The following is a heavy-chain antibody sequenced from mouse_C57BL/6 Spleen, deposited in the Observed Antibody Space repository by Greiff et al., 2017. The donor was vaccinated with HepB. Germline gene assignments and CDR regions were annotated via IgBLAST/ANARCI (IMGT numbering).Heavy chain of an antibody. CDR2: IDPEDGET. V-gene: IGHV14-2*01. D-gene: IGHD1-1*01. CDR3: APYCYSSSYRDYAMDY. Sequence: VQLQQSGAELVKPGASVKLSCTASGFDIKDYYMHWVKQRPEQGLEWIGRIDPEDGETKYAPKFQGKATITADTSSNTAYLQLSSLTSEDTAVYYCAPYCYSSSYRDYAMDYWGQGTSVTVSS. J-gene: IGHJ4*01. CDR1: GFDIKDYY.